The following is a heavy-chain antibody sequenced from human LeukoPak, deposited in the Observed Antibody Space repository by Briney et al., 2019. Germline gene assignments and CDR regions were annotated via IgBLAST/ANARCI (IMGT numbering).Heavy chain of an antibody. CDR1: GITLSNYG. D-gene: IGHD2-21*01. J-gene: IGHJ4*02. Sequence: PGGSLRLSSAVSGITLSNYGMSWVRQAPGKGLEWVAGIRGSGGRTDYADSVKGRFTISRDNSKNTLFLQMESLRAEDTAVYFCAKRGVVIRVFLVGFHKEAYYFDSWGQGALVTVSS. CDR2: IRGSGGRT. CDR3: AKRGVVIRVFLVGFHKEAYYFDS. V-gene: IGHV3-23*01.